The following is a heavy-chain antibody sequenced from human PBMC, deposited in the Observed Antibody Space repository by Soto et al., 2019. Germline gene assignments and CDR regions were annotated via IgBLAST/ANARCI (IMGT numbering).Heavy chain of an antibody. J-gene: IGHJ4*02. CDR1: GFTFSSYS. CDR3: ARSGEAPYYFAY. D-gene: IGHD3-10*01. CDR2: ISSSSSYI. V-gene: IGHV3-21*01. Sequence: GGSLRLSCAASGFTFSSYSMNWVRQAPGKGLEWVSSISSSSSYIYYADSVKGRFTISRDNAKNSLYLQMNSLRAEDTAVYYCARSGEAPYYFAYWGQGTLVTVSS.